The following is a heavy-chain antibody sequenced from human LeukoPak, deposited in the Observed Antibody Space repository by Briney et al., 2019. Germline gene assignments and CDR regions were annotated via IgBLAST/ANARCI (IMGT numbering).Heavy chain of an antibody. CDR1: GDSINSLDL. Sequence: SETLSLTCTVSGDSINSLDLWSWVRQPPGQGLEWIGEMYLSGTTHSNPSVKSRVTISIDKSKNQFFLNLSSVTAADTAVYYCAGLVGRYSSGLYYYYFDYWGQGTLATVSS. CDR3: AGLVGRYSSGLYYYYFDY. J-gene: IGHJ4*02. CDR2: MYLSGTT. D-gene: IGHD3-22*01. V-gene: IGHV4-4*02.